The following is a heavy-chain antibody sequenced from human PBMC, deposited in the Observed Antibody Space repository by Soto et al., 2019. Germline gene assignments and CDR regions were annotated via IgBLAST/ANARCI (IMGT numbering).Heavy chain of an antibody. CDR2: ISYDGSNK. V-gene: IGHV3-30*18. D-gene: IGHD1-7*01. Sequence: QVQLVESGGGVVQPGRSLRLSCAASGFTFSSYGMHWVRQAPGKGLEWVAVISYDGSNKYYADSVKGRFTISRDNSKNTLYLQMNSLRAEDTAVYYCAKFAADNWNYVNEAGNYFDYWGQGTLVTVSS. J-gene: IGHJ4*02. CDR3: AKFAADNWNYVNEAGNYFDY. CDR1: GFTFSSYG.